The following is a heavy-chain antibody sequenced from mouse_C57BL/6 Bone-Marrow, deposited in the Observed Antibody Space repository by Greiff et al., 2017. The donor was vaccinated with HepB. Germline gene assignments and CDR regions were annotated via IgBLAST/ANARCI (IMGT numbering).Heavy chain of an antibody. CDR2: ISYDGSN. J-gene: IGHJ4*01. CDR1: GYSITSGYY. V-gene: IGHV3-6*01. Sequence: EVQLQESGPGLVKPSQSLSLTCSVTGYSITSGYYWNWIRQFPGNKLEWMGYISYDGSNNYNPSLKNRISITRDTSKNQFFLKLNSVTTEDTATYYCASPTIVNYYAMDYWGQGTSVTVSS. CDR3: ASPTIVNYYAMDY. D-gene: IGHD2-5*01.